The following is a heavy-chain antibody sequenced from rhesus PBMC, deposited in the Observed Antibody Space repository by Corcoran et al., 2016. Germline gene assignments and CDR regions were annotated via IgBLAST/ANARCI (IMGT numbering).Heavy chain of an antibody. CDR2: IYGSGSST. CDR1: GGSISSSY. CDR3: ARLRGNYGWYFDI. Sequence: QLQLQESGPGLVKPSETLSVTCAVSGGSISSSYWSWIRQAPGQGLEWIGYIYGSGSSTNYNPSLKSRVTLSVDTSKNQLSLKLSSVTAADTAVYYCARLRGNYGWYFDIWGPGTPITISS. J-gene: IGHJ2*01. V-gene: IGHV4-169*01. D-gene: IGHD4-17*01.